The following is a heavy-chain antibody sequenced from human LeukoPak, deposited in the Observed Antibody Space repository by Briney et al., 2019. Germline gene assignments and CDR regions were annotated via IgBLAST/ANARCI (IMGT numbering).Heavy chain of an antibody. CDR3: ARGRFGNPLQLQPRRPFDM. D-gene: IGHD1-1*01. J-gene: IGHJ3*02. CDR2: INRSGTT. V-gene: IGHV4-34*01. CDR1: GGIFNGYY. Sequence: SETLSLTCAVYGGIFNGYYWSWIRQPPGKGLEWIGEINRSGTTNYNPTLKSRVTILVDTSKSQVSLKLTSVTAADTAVYCARGRFGNPLQLQPRRPFDMWGQGTVVTISS.